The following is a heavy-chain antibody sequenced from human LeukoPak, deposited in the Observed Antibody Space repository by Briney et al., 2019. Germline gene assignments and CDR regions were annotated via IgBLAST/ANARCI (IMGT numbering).Heavy chain of an antibody. CDR2: IYTSGST. CDR3: ARAAYSGYDNYFDY. Sequence: PSETLSLTCTVSGGSISSYHWSWIRQPAGKGLEWIGRIYTSGSTNYNPSLKSRVTMSVDTSKNQFSLKLSSVTAADTAVYYCARAAYSGYDNYFDYWGQGTLVTVSS. CDR1: GGSISSYH. D-gene: IGHD5-12*01. V-gene: IGHV4-4*07. J-gene: IGHJ4*02.